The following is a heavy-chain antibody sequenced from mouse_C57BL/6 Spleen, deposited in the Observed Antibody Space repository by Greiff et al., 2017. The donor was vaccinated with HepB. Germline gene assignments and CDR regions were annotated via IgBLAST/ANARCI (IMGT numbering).Heavy chain of an antibody. V-gene: IGHV7-3*01. CDR1: GFTFTDYY. CDR2: IRNKANGYTS. D-gene: IGHD1-1*01. J-gene: IGHJ3*01. Sequence: EVKLLESGGGLVQPGGSLSLSCAASGFTFTDYYMSWVRQPPGKALEWLGFIRNKANGYTSEYSASVKGRFTISRDNSQSILYLHMNALRAEDTATYCCARSPITTVVERNWFAYWGQGTLVTVSA. CDR3: ARSPITTVVERNWFAY.